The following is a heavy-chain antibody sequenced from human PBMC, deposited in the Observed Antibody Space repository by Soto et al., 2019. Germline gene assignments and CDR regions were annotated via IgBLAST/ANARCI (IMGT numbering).Heavy chain of an antibody. J-gene: IGHJ4*02. CDR2: IIPVFGTT. D-gene: IGHD2-15*01. Sequence: QVQLVQSGTEVKKPGSSVKVSCKASGGTFSNYIISWVRQAPGQGLEWVGGIIPVFGTTNYAQEFQGRVTITADEYSSTGYMELSSLGADDTAVYYCARPRFCSGARCFNNFDYWGQGTLVTVSS. CDR1: GGTFSNYI. V-gene: IGHV1-69*12. CDR3: ARPRFCSGARCFNNFDY.